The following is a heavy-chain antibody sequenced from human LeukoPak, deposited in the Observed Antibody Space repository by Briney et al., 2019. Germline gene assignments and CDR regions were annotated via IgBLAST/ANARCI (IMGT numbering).Heavy chain of an antibody. V-gene: IGHV1-18*01. Sequence: ASVKVPCKASGYTFTSYGISWVRQAPGQGLEWMGWISAYNGNTNYAQELQGRVTMTTDTSTSTAYMELRSLRSDDTAVYYCARVYMVRGVQYYYYYYYMDVWGKGTTVTVSS. CDR3: ARVYMVRGVQYYYYYYYMDV. J-gene: IGHJ6*03. D-gene: IGHD3-10*01. CDR2: ISAYNGNT. CDR1: GYTFTSYG.